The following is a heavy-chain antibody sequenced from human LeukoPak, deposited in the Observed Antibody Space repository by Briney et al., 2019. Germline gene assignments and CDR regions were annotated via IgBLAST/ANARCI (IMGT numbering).Heavy chain of an antibody. Sequence: PSETLPLTCAVSGYSISSGYYWGCIRQPPGKVLEWIGSIYHSGSTYYNPSLKSRVTISVDTSKNQFSLKLSSVSVADTAVYYCARVGRLTLGAFDIWGQGTMVTVSS. V-gene: IGHV4-38-2*01. CDR1: GYSISSGYY. CDR2: IYHSGST. J-gene: IGHJ3*02. CDR3: ARVGRLTLGAFDI. D-gene: IGHD3-9*01.